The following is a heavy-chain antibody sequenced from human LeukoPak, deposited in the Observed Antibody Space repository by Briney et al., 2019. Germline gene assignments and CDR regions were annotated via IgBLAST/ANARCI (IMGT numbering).Heavy chain of an antibody. J-gene: IGHJ4*02. CDR1: GFTFRSYG. CDR2: ISYDGSKK. V-gene: IGHV3-30*18. Sequence: PGRSLRLSCAASGFTFRSYGMHWVRQAPGKGLEWVAVISYDGSKKYYADSVKGRFIISRDNSKNTLHLQVISLRAEDTAVYYCTKDLSLPYCSGGSCYLGALDYWGQGTLVTVSS. CDR3: TKDLSLPYCSGGSCYLGALDY. D-gene: IGHD2-15*01.